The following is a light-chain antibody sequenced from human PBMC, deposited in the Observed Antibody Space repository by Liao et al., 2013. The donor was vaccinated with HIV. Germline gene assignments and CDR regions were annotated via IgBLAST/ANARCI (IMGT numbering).Light chain of an antibody. Sequence: SYVLTQPPSVSVAPGKTATITCEGVNLASQSVHWYQQRPGQAPVVVMYYDSDRPSGVPERFSGSNSGNTATLTISRVEAGDDADYYCQVWDSSSDHPGVFGGGTKLTVL. J-gene: IGLJ3*02. V-gene: IGLV3-21*01. CDR2: YDS. CDR1: NLASQS. CDR3: QVWDSSSDHPGV.